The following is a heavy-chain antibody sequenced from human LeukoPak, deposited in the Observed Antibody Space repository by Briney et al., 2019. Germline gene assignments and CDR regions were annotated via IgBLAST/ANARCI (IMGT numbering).Heavy chain of an antibody. CDR2: GYYTGRT. D-gene: IGHD3-22*01. Sequence: SETLSLTCTVSGYSISSGYYWSWIRQPPGKGLEWVGYGYYTGRTNYNPSLKSRVTISVDTSKNQISLKLSSVTAADTAVYYCARETSSGYYNWFDSWGQGTLVTVSS. J-gene: IGHJ5*01. V-gene: IGHV4-61*01. CDR3: ARETSSGYYNWFDS. CDR1: GYSISSGYY.